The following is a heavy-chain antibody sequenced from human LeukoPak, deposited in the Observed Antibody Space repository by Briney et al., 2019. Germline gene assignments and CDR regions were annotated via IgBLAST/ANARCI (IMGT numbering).Heavy chain of an antibody. J-gene: IGHJ4*02. CDR3: ARGSGYGAFLAY. CDR1: GYTFTSYD. CDR2: MNPNSGNT. Sequence: ASVKVSCKASGYTFTSYDINWVRQATGQGLEWMGWMNPNSGNTGYAQKFQGRVTMTRNTSISTAYMKLSSLRSEDTAVYYCARGSGYGAFLAYWGQGTLVTVSS. D-gene: IGHD6-25*01. V-gene: IGHV1-8*01.